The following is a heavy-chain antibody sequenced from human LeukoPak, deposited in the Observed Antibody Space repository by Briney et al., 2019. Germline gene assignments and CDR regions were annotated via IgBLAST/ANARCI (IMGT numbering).Heavy chain of an antibody. V-gene: IGHV1-18*01. J-gene: IGHJ4*02. CDR3: ARDYDYGDYILTGY. D-gene: IGHD4-17*01. CDR2: ISAYNGNT. CDR1: GYTFTSYG. Sequence: ALVKVSCKASGYTFTSYGISWVRQAPGQGLEWMGWISAYNGNTNYAQKLQGRVTMTTDTSTSTAYMELRSLRSDDTAVYYCARDYDYGDYILTGYWGQGTLVTVSS.